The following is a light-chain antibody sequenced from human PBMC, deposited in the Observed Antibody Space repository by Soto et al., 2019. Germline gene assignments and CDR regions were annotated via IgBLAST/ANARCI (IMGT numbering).Light chain of an antibody. CDR1: QSFGRW. CDR3: QEYKTGPGYN. CDR2: KTS. J-gene: IGKJ2*01. V-gene: IGKV1-5*03. Sequence: IQMTQSPSTLSASVGDRVTITCRASQSFGRWLAWYQQKPGKAPELLIYKTSTLERGVPSRFSGSGSGTEFTLTISSLQPDDFATYYCQEYKTGPGYNFGQGTRLELK.